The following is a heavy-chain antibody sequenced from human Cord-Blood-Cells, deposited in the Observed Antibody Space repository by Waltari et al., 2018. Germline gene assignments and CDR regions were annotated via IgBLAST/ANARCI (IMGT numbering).Heavy chain of an antibody. V-gene: IGHV1-69*01. D-gene: IGHD2-2*03. CDR3: AVGYCSSTSCYYYYGMDV. J-gene: IGHJ6*02. Sequence: QVQLVQSGAEVKKPGSSVKVSCKASGGTFSSYAISWVRPAPGQGLEWMGGITPIFGTANCAQKFQGGVTITADESTSTAYMELSSLGSEDTAVYYCAVGYCSSTSCYYYYGMDVWGQGTTVTVSS. CDR2: ITPIFGTA. CDR1: GGTFSSYA.